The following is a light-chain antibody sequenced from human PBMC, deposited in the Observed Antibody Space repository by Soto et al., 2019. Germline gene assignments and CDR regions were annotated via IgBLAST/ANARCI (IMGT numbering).Light chain of an antibody. CDR3: QQYNNWPLT. Sequence: EIVMTQSPATLSVSPGERATLSCRASQSVSSNLAWYQQKPGQAPRLLIYGASTRATGIPARFSGSGSVTEFTLTISSLQSEDFAVYYCQQYNNWPLTFGQVTKLEIK. J-gene: IGKJ2*01. CDR1: QSVSSN. V-gene: IGKV3-15*01. CDR2: GAS.